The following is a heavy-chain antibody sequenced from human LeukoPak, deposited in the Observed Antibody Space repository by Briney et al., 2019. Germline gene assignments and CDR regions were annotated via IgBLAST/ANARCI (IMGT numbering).Heavy chain of an antibody. CDR1: GGSISSYY. V-gene: IGHV4-59*08. CDR3: ARFRGSYPVHHYMDV. D-gene: IGHD1-26*01. J-gene: IGHJ6*03. CDR2: IYYSGST. Sequence: SETLSLTCTVSGGSISSYYWSWIRQPPGKGLEWIGYIYYSGSTNYNPSLKSRVTISVDTSKNQFSLKLSSVTAADTAVYYCARFRGSYPVHHYMDVWGKGTTVTVSS.